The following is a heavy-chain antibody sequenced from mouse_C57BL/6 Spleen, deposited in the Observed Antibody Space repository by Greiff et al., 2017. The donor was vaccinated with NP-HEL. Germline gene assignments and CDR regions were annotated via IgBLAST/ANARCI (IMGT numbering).Heavy chain of an antibody. CDR1: GFTFSDYG. CDR3: ARPYYDDDGAWFAY. J-gene: IGHJ3*01. D-gene: IGHD2-4*01. CDR2: ISSGSSTI. Sequence: EVQGVESGGGLVKPGGSLKLSCAASGFTFSDYGMHWVRQAPEKGLEWVAYISSGSSTIYYADTVKGRCTISRDNAKNTLFLQMTSLRSEDTAMYYGARPYYDDDGAWFAYWGQGTLVTVSA. V-gene: IGHV5-17*01.